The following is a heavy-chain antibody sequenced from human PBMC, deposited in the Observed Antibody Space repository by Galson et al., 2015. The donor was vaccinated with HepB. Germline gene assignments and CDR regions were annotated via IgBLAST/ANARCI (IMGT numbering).Heavy chain of an antibody. V-gene: IGHV3-48*01. J-gene: IGHJ4*02. Sequence: SLRLSCAASGFTFSTYSMNWVRQAPGKGLEWVSYISSSSSTTYYADSVKGRFTISRDNAKNSLYLQVNSLRAKDTAVYYCARERDDYDSSGHYLGVDFDYWGQGTLVTVSS. CDR1: GFTFSTYS. D-gene: IGHD3-22*01. CDR2: ISSSSSTT. CDR3: ARERDDYDSSGHYLGVDFDY.